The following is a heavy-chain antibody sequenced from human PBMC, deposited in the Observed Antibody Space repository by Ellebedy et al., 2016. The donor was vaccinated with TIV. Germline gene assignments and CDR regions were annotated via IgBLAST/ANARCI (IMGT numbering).Heavy chain of an antibody. CDR1: GFTVSRNY. CDR3: ARSRQSDSSGADY. CDR2: IYSGGNT. Sequence: PGGSLRLSCAASGFTVSRNYMSLLRRAPGKGLEWVSVIYSGGNTYYADSVKGRFTISRDNAKNTLYLQMNRLRAEDTAVYYCARSRQSDSSGADYWGQGTLVTVSS. D-gene: IGHD3-22*01. J-gene: IGHJ4*02. V-gene: IGHV3-53*01.